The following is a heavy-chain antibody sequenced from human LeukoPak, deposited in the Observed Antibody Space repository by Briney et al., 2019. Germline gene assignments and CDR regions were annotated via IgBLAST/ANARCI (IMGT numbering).Heavy chain of an antibody. CDR1: GFTFSSYW. J-gene: IGHJ4*02. V-gene: IGHV3-7*01. Sequence: PGGSLRLSCAGSGFTFSSYWMTWVRQAPGKGLEWVANIKQDGSEKYYVDSVKGRFTISRDNAKNSLYLQMNSLRVEDTAVYYCARDESVLGELLNYWGQGTLVTVSS. D-gene: IGHD1-26*01. CDR2: IKQDGSEK. CDR3: ARDESVLGELLNY.